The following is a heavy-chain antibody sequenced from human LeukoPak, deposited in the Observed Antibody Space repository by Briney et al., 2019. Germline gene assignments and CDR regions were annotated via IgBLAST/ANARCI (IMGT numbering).Heavy chain of an antibody. CDR1: GFTYSRYW. V-gene: IGHV3-74*01. Sequence: GGSLRLTCAASGFTYSRYWMHWVRQVPGKGLVWVARIKGDESYTFYADSVKGRFTISRDNAKNTLYLQMNSLRAEDTAVYYCARVGVSGIAVAGGNYWGQGTLVTVSS. CDR3: ARVGVSGIAVAGGNY. D-gene: IGHD6-19*01. J-gene: IGHJ4*02. CDR2: IKGDESYT.